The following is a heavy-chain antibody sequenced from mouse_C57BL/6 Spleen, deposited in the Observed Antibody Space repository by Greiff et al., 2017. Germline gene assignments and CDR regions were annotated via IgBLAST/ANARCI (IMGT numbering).Heavy chain of an antibody. J-gene: IGHJ4*01. CDR1: GFNIKDDY. CDR2: IDPENGDT. D-gene: IGHD1-1*01. Sequence: EVKLMESGAELVRPGASVKLSCTASGFNIKDDYMHWVKQRPEQGLEWIGWIDPENGDTEYASKFQGKATITADTSSNTAYLQLSSLTSEDTAVYYCTPVYYGSTMDYWGQGTSVTVSS. V-gene: IGHV14-4*01. CDR3: TPVYYGSTMDY.